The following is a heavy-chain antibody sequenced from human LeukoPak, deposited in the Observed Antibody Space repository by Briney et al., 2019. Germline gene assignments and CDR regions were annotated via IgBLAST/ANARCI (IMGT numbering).Heavy chain of an antibody. Sequence: ASVTVSCKASGYTFTSYAMHWVRQAPGQRLEWMGWINAGNGNTKYSQEFQGRVTITRDTSASTAYMELSSLRSEDMAVYYCARVAGGYDSPLFDYWGQGTLVTVSS. CDR2: INAGNGNT. J-gene: IGHJ4*02. V-gene: IGHV1-3*03. CDR1: GYTFTSYA. CDR3: ARVAGGYDSPLFDY. D-gene: IGHD5-12*01.